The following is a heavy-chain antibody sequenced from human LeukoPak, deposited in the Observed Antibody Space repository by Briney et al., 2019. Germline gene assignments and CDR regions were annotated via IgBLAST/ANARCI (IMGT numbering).Heavy chain of an antibody. CDR2: INPDGSST. Sequence: GGSLRLSCATSGFKFNSYWMHWVRQVPGKGLTWVSYINPDGSSTNYADSVKGRFTISRDNAKNTLYLQMDSLRAEDTAMYYCAREILEPGKTHEYWGQGTLVTVSS. J-gene: IGHJ4*02. V-gene: IGHV3-74*01. CDR1: GFKFNSYW. D-gene: IGHD1-1*01. CDR3: AREILEPGKTHEY.